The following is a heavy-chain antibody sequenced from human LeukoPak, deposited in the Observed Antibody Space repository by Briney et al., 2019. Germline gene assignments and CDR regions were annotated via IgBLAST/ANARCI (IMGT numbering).Heavy chain of an antibody. V-gene: IGHV1-18*01. CDR1: GYTFTSYG. CDR3: ARDLATVVVIAANPFDY. Sequence: ASVKVSCKASGYTFTSYGISWVRQAPGQGLEGRGWISAYNGNTNSAQKFQGRVTLTTDTSTSTAYMELRSLRSDDTAVYYCARDLATVVVIAANPFDYWGQGTLVTVSS. J-gene: IGHJ4*02. D-gene: IGHD2-15*01. CDR2: ISAYNGNT.